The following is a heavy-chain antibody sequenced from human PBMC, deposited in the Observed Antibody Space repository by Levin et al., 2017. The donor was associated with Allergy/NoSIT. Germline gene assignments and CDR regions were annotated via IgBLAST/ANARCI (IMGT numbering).Heavy chain of an antibody. CDR2: INHSGST. J-gene: IGHJ4*02. CDR3: ARVEYGGSYPFDY. CDR1: GGSFSGYY. Sequence: PGGSLRLSCAVYGGSFSGYYWSWIRQPPGKGLEWIGEINHSGSTNYNPSLKSRVTISVDTSKNQFSLKLSSVTAADTAVYYCARVEYGGSYPFDYWGQGTLVTVSS. D-gene: IGHD1-26*01. V-gene: IGHV4-34*01.